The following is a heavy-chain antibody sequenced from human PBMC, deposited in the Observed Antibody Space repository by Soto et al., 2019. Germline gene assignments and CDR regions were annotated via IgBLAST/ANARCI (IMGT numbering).Heavy chain of an antibody. CDR1: GDSISTYH. J-gene: IGHJ4*02. Sequence: SETLSLTCTVSGDSISTYHWSWIRQPPGKGLEWIGSIYYSGSTYYNPSLKSRVTISVDTSKNQFSLKLSSVTAADTAVYYCARRVRYFDWLLPMDFDYWGQGTLVTVSS. V-gene: IGHV4-39*01. CDR2: IYYSGST. D-gene: IGHD3-9*01. CDR3: ARRVRYFDWLLPMDFDY.